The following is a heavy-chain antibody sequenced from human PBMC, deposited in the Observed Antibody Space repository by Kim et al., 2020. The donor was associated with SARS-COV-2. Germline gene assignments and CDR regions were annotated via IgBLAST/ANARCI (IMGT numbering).Heavy chain of an antibody. CDR3: AKDRGGYTSGWY. D-gene: IGHD6-19*01. V-gene: IGHV3-23*01. Sequence: GGSLRLSCAASGFTFSKFAINWVRQPPGKGLEWVAAVSSNGDTTYYAASVKGRFTTSRDNSKNTVSLQMNSLSADDPAVYYCAKDRGGYTSGWY. CDR1: GFTFSKFA. J-gene: IGHJ2*01. CDR2: VSSNGDTT.